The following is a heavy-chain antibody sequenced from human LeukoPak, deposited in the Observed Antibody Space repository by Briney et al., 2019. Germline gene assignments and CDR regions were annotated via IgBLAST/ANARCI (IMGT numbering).Heavy chain of an antibody. D-gene: IGHD3-22*01. CDR3: AGGGGYLIDY. Sequence: GGSLRLSCTASGFTFSSYWMNWVRQVPGKELEWVAIIKSDGTEEHYLDSVKGRFTISRDNTNNLLFLQMNNLRAEDTAVYYCAGGGGYLIDYWGQGTLVTVSS. V-gene: IGHV3-7*01. CDR1: GFTFSSYW. CDR2: IKSDGTEE. J-gene: IGHJ4*02.